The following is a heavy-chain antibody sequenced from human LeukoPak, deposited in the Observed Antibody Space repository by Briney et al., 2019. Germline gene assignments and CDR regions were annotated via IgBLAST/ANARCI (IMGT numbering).Heavy chain of an antibody. CDR2: INHSGST. CDR3: ARAPRDIVVVPAKPWFDP. CDR1: GGTFSGYY. Sequence: KASETLSLTCAVYGGTFSGYYWSWIRQPPGKGLEWIGEINHSGSTNYNPSLKSRVTISVDTSKNQFSLKLSSVTAADTAVYYCARAPRDIVVVPAKPWFDPWGQGTLVTVSS. D-gene: IGHD2-2*01. J-gene: IGHJ5*02. V-gene: IGHV4-34*01.